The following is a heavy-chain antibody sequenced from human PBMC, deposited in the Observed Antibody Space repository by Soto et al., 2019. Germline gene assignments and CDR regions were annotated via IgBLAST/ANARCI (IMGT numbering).Heavy chain of an antibody. V-gene: IGHV1-3*01. CDR3: ARGHLAVVPVASWFYYMDV. CDR1: GYTFTNYA. J-gene: IGHJ6*03. D-gene: IGHD2-2*01. Sequence: ASVKVSCKASGYTFTNYAVHWVRQAPGQRLEWMGWINAGNGNTRFSQNLQGRVTITRDTSARTVYMELSSLRSEDTAVYYCARGHLAVVPVASWFYYMDVWGKGTTVTV. CDR2: INAGNGNT.